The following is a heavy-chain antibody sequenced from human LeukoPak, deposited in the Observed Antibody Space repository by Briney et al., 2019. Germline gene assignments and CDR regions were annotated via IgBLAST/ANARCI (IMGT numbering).Heavy chain of an antibody. CDR2: IYYSGST. J-gene: IGHJ3*02. CDR1: GGSISSGDYY. CDR3: ARHTNPDYYDILTGYYSIPDAFDI. D-gene: IGHD3-9*01. V-gene: IGHV4-61*08. Sequence: SQTLSLTCTVSGGSISSGDYYWSWIRQPPGKGLEWIGYIYYSGSTKYNPSLKSRVTISVDTSKNQFSLKLSSVTAADTAVYYCARHTNPDYYDILTGYYSIPDAFDIWGQGTMVTVSS.